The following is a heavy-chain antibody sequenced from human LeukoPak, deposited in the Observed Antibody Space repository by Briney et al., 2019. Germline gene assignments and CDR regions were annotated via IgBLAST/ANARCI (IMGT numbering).Heavy chain of an antibody. CDR3: ARNSLAVAAFDI. CDR2: IYHSGST. D-gene: IGHD6-19*01. J-gene: IGHJ3*02. CDR1: GYSISSGYY. V-gene: IGHV4-38-2*02. Sequence: SETLSLTCTVSGYSISSGYYWGWIRQPPGKGLEWIGSIYHSGSTYYNPSLKSRVTISVDTSKNQFSLKLSSVTAADTAVYYCARNSLAVAAFDIWGQGTMVTVSS.